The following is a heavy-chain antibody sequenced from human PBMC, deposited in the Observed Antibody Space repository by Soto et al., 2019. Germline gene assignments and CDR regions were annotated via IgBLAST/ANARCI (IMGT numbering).Heavy chain of an antibody. V-gene: IGHV4-39*01. Sequence: QLQLQESGPGLVKPSETLSLTCSVSGDSINSDKYYWGWIRQPPGKGLEWMGSIYFRGNTYYNPSLQPRVTLSLDKSKSQFSLRLNSVTAADSAVYFCARLEALATISYYFDFWGQGALVTVSS. CDR3: ARLEALATISYYFDF. CDR2: IYFRGNT. J-gene: IGHJ4*02. CDR1: GDSINSDKYY. D-gene: IGHD1-1*01.